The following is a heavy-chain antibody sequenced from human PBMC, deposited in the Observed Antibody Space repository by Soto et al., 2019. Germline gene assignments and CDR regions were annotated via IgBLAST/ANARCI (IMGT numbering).Heavy chain of an antibody. Sequence: SETLCLTCAVSGGSSSIHSKSWVRQPPGKGLEWIGEIHHDGSTNYNPSLKSRVTISGDTSKNHLSLELSSVTAADTAVYYCATYDVGTIIQGDWGQGTMVTVSS. CDR1: GGSSSIHS. CDR3: ATYDVGTIIQGD. J-gene: IGHJ4*02. V-gene: IGHV4-34*01. CDR2: IHHDGST. D-gene: IGHD2-21*02.